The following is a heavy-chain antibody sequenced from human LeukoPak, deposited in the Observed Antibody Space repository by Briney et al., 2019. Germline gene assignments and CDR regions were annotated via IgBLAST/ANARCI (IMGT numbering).Heavy chain of an antibody. CDR3: ARRVGRWFGERAYYYNYMDV. Sequence: SETLSLTCSVSGDSINGGYYWGWIRQPPGKGLQWIATIYHSGRTYYNPSFTSRVTISVDTSKNQFSLKLTSVTAADTAVYYCARRVGRWFGERAYYYNYMDVWGKGTTVTISS. V-gene: IGHV4-38-2*02. CDR1: GDSINGGYY. CDR2: IYHSGRT. D-gene: IGHD3-10*01. J-gene: IGHJ6*03.